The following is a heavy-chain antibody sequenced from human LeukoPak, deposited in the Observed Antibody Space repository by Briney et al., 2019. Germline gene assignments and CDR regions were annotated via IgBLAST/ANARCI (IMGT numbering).Heavy chain of an antibody. Sequence: ASVKVSCKASGYTFTSYAMNWVRQAPGQGLEWMGIINPSGGSTSYAQKFQGRVTMTRDTSTSTVYMELSSLRSEDTAVYYCASSNSSGSYDFDYWGQGTLVTVSS. J-gene: IGHJ4*02. CDR1: GYTFTSYA. D-gene: IGHD6-19*01. CDR3: ASSNSSGSYDFDY. V-gene: IGHV1-46*01. CDR2: INPSGGST.